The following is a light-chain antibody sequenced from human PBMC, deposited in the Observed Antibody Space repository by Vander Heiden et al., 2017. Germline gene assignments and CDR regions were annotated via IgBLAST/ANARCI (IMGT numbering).Light chain of an antibody. V-gene: IGKV1-33*01. CDR1: QDISNY. CDR3: LQDDNLPQA. Sequence: DIQMTQSPSSLSASVGDRVTITFQASQDISNYLNWYQQKPGKAPKLLIYDASNLETGVPSRFSGSGSGTDFTFTISSLQPEDIATYYCLQDDNLPQAFGGGTKVEIK. J-gene: IGKJ4*01. CDR2: DAS.